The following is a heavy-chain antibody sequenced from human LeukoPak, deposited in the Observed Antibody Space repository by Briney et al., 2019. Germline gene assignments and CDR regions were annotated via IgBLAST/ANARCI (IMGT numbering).Heavy chain of an antibody. CDR1: AYTFTNYF. Sequence: GSSVTVSYPASAYTFTNYFVYWVRQAPGQGLEWMGRVIPILVIANYAQKFQGRVTITADKSTSTAYMELSSLRSEDTAVYYCARGRYDILTGEGYYYGMDVWGQGTPVTVSS. CDR2: VIPILVIA. J-gene: IGHJ6*02. CDR3: ARGRYDILTGEGYYYGMDV. V-gene: IGHV1-69*04. D-gene: IGHD3-9*01.